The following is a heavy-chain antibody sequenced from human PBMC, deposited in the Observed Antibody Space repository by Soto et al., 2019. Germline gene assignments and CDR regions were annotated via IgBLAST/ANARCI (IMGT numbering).Heavy chain of an antibody. V-gene: IGHV3-23*01. CDR3: AKGRGGSGSLTPRVDF. CDR2: ISGGGDTT. Sequence: EVQLLESGGGLVQPGGSLRLSCAASGFTFNNYAITWVRQAPGKGLEWVSAISGGGDTTSYADYVKGRFTVSRDGSKNTLYLQMSRLRAEDTALYYFAKGRGGSGSLTPRVDFWGQGTLVTVSS. J-gene: IGHJ4*02. CDR1: GFTFNNYA. D-gene: IGHD3-10*01.